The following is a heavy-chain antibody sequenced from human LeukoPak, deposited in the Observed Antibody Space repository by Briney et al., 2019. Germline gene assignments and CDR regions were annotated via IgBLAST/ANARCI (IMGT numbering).Heavy chain of an antibody. CDR3: ARGSFSADAPLVLDYFHH. J-gene: IGHJ1*01. V-gene: IGHV1-2*02. D-gene: IGHD5-18*01. CDR2: INPNSGGT. Sequence: ASVKVSCKASGYTFTGYYMHWVRQAPGQGLEWMGWINPNSGGTNYAQKFQGRVTMTRDTSISTAYMELNRLRADDTAVYYCARGSFSADAPLVLDYFHHWGQGTLVTDSS. CDR1: GYTFTGYY.